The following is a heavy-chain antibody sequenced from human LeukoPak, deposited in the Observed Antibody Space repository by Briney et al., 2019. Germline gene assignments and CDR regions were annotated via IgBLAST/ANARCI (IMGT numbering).Heavy chain of an antibody. D-gene: IGHD6-19*01. CDR2: ISYDGSNK. V-gene: IGHV3-30*18. CDR3: AKIHSSGEVFDY. Sequence: GGSLRLSCAASGFTFSSYGMHWVRQAPGKGLEWVAVISYDGSNKYYADSVKGRFTISRDNSKNTLYLQMNSLRAEDTAVYYCAKIHSSGEVFDYWGQGTLVTVSS. CDR1: GFTFSSYG. J-gene: IGHJ4*02.